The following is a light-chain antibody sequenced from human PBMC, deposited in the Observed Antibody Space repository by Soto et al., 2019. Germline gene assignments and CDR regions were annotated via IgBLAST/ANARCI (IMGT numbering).Light chain of an antibody. Sequence: QSALTQPPSASGSPGQSVTISCTGTNSDVGGYDFVSWYQHHPGKAPKLMVYEVTKRPSGVPGRFSGSKSGNTASLTVSGLQAEDEADYYCSSYAGSNNFVVFGGGTKVTVL. J-gene: IGLJ2*01. CDR2: EVT. V-gene: IGLV2-8*01. CDR1: NSDVGGYDF. CDR3: SSYAGSNNFVV.